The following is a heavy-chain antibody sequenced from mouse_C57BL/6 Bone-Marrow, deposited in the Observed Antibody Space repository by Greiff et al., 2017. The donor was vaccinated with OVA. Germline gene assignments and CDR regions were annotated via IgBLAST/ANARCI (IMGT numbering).Heavy chain of an antibody. D-gene: IGHD4-1*01. CDR3: ARRELGRRTWFAY. J-gene: IGHJ3*01. CDR1: GYSFTGYY. V-gene: IGHV1-42*01. Sequence: EVQRVESGPELVKPGASVKISCKASGYSFTGYYMNWVKQSPEKSLEWIGEINPSTGGTTYNQKFKAKATLTVDKSSSTAYMQLKSLTSEDSAVYYCARRELGRRTWFAYWGQGTLVTVSA. CDR2: INPSTGGT.